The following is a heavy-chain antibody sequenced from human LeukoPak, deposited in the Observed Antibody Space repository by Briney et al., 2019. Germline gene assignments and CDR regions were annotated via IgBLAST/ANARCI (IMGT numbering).Heavy chain of an antibody. CDR1: GFTFSSYG. J-gene: IGHJ3*02. CDR3: PRDRGGLDAFDI. CDR2: IWYDGSNK. V-gene: IGHV3-33*01. Sequence: PGGSLRLSCAASGFTFSSYGMHWVRQAPGKGLEWVAVIWYDGSNKYYADSVKGRFTISRDNSKNTLYLQMNSLRADDTAVYYCPRDRGGLDAFDIWGQGTMVTVSS. D-gene: IGHD3-10*01.